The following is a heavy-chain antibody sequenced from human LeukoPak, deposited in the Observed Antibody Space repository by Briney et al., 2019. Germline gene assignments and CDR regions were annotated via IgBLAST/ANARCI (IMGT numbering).Heavy chain of an antibody. J-gene: IGHJ5*02. CDR2: IYSGGST. D-gene: IGHD2-2*01. CDR3: ARDIVWGVVPT. V-gene: IGHV3-53*01. CDR1: GFTVSSNY. Sequence: PGGSLRLSCAAPGFTVSSNYMSWVRQAPGKGLEWVSVIYSGGSTYYADSVKGRFTISRDNSKNTLYLQMNSLRAEDTAVYYCARDIVWGVVPTWGQGTLVTVSS.